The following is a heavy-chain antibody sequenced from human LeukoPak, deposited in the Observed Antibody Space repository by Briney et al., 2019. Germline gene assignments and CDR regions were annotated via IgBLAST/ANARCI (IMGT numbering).Heavy chain of an antibody. CDR3: AKSNGYGLIDI. V-gene: IGHV4-39*07. CDR2: IFYSGST. Sequence: SETLSLTCTVSGGSISTSNYWGWIRQPPGKGLEWIGNIFYSGSTYYGPSLKSRLTIPLDTSRNQFSLKLNSVTAADTAVYYCAKSNGYGLIDIWGQGTMVTVSS. J-gene: IGHJ3*02. CDR1: GGSISTSNY. D-gene: IGHD3-10*01.